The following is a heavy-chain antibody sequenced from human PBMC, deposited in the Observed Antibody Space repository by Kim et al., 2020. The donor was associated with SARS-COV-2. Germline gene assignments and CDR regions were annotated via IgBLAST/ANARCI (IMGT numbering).Heavy chain of an antibody. Sequence: TNQNPSLKSRVTISVETSKNQFSLKLSSVTAADTAVYYCARDSSGSLDYWGQGTLVTVSS. V-gene: IGHV4-59*01. J-gene: IGHJ4*02. CDR2: T. CDR3: ARDSSGSLDY. D-gene: IGHD3-22*01.